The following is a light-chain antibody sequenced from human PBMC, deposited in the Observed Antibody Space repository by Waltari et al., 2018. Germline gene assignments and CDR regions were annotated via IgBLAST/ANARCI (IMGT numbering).Light chain of an antibody. Sequence: QSALTQPRSVSGSPGQSVTISCTGTYNDVGAYDHVSWSLQHPYKSHKLIIYDVPSRPSGVPDRFSATKSGNTASLTISGLQADDEADYYCYSYAGSYTILFGGGTTVTVL. V-gene: IGLV2-11*01. CDR2: DVP. J-gene: IGLJ2*01. CDR1: YNDVGAYDH. CDR3: YSYAGSYTIL.